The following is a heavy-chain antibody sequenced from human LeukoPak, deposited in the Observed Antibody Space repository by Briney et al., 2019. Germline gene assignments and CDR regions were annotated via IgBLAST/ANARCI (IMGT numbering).Heavy chain of an antibody. Sequence: PGGSLRLSCAASGFHFSSFTMSWVRQAPGKGLEWVASSSLSNSIDYADSVKGRFTVSRDNDKKSLYLQMESLRDEDTALYYCARNPRLDSWGLGTLVIVSS. CDR3: ARNPRLDS. CDR2: SSLSNSI. J-gene: IGHJ4*02. CDR1: GFHFSSFT. V-gene: IGHV3-21*01.